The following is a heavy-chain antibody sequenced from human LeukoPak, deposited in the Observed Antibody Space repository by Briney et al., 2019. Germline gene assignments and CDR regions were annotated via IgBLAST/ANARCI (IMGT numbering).Heavy chain of an antibody. CDR2: INPDSGGT. CDR1: GYTFTDYY. V-gene: IGHV1-2*02. CDR3: ARDPASCRRTTCYAIDH. D-gene: IGHD2-2*01. J-gene: IGHJ4*02. Sequence: ASVKVSCKASGYTFTDYYIHWVRQAPGQGLEWMGWINPDSGGTHYAQKFQDRVTMTRDTSGSTAYLELSSLRSDDTAVYYWARDPASCRRTTCYAIDHWGQGTLVTVSS.